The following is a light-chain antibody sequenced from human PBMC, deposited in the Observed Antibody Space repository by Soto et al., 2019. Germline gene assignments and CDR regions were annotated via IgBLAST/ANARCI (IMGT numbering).Light chain of an antibody. CDR2: GAS. CDR3: QQYGYSPIT. J-gene: IGKJ5*01. V-gene: IGKV3D-15*02. Sequence: EKVMTQPAATLSGSPGERATLSCWASQSINSNLAWYQQKPGQAPRLLIYGASSMATGIPDKFSGSGSGTDFTLTIDGLEPEDFAVYYCQQYGYSPITFGQGTRLEIK. CDR1: QSINSN.